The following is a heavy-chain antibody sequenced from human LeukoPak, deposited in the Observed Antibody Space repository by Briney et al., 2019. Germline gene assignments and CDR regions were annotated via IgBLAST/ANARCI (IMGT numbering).Heavy chain of an antibody. CDR2: ISYDGSKK. CDR3: AELGITMIGGV. V-gene: IGHV3-30*18. D-gene: IGHD3-10*02. J-gene: IGHJ6*04. Sequence: GGSLRLSCAASGFTFSKYGMHWVRQAPGKGLEWVAVISYDGSKKYYEDSVKGRVTISRDNSKNTLFLQMNSLRAEDTAVYYCAELGITMIGGVWGKGTTVTISS. CDR1: GFTFSKYG.